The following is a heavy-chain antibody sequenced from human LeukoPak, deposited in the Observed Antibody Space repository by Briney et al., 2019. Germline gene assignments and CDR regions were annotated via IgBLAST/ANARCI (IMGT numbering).Heavy chain of an antibody. D-gene: IGHD2-2*01. Sequence: GASVKVSCKACGGTFSRYAISWVRQAPGPGLEWMGEFIAIFGTANYAQKLQGRVSITADEYTHTAYMELSSLRTEDTAVYDCARNSVPDRPFSGMHVRGKGTTVTVSS. CDR3: ARNSVPDRPFSGMHV. CDR2: FIAIFGTA. J-gene: IGHJ6*04. CDR1: GGTFSRYA. V-gene: IGHV1-69*13.